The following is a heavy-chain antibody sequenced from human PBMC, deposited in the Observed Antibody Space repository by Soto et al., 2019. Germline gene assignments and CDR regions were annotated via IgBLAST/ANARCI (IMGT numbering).Heavy chain of an antibody. J-gene: IGHJ5*02. V-gene: IGHV2-5*02. CDR1: GFSLSTSGEG. Sequence: QITWKGSGPTLVKPTQTLTLTCTFAGFSLSTSGEGVGWIRQPPGKALEWLAIIYWDDDKRYSPSLKSRLTITKDTSKNQVVLTMTNMDPVDTATYYCAHSGPRGGYYDQILSGFDPWGQGTLVTVSS. CDR2: IYWDDDK. D-gene: IGHD3-22*01. CDR3: AHSGPRGGYYDQILSGFDP.